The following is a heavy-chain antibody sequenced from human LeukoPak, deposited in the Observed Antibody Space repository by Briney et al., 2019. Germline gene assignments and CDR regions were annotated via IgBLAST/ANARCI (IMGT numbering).Heavy chain of an antibody. D-gene: IGHD1-26*01. CDR3: VKHLSGTYSFDY. J-gene: IGHJ4*01. Sequence: GGSLRLSCAASGFTFSSYAMSWVRQAPGKGLEWVSGIGGGVGTTYYPDSVKGRFTISRDNSKNTVYLQMNSLGAEDTALYYCVKHLSGTYSFDYWGHGTLVTVSS. CDR2: IGGGVGTT. V-gene: IGHV3-23*01. CDR1: GFTFSSYA.